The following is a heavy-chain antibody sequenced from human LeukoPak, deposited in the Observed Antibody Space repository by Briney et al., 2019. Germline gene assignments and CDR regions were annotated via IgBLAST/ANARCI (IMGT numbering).Heavy chain of an antibody. CDR3: ARGGYCSGGSCYGDYVHFDY. CDR1: GGSISSGGYS. J-gene: IGHJ4*02. V-gene: IGHV4-30-2*01. Sequence: PPQTLSLTCAVSGGSISSGGYSWSWIRQPPGKGLEWIGYIYHSGSTYYNPSLKSRVTISVDRSKNQFSLKLSSVTAADTAVYYCARGGYCSGGSCYGDYVHFDYWGQGTLVTVSS. D-gene: IGHD2-15*01. CDR2: IYHSGST.